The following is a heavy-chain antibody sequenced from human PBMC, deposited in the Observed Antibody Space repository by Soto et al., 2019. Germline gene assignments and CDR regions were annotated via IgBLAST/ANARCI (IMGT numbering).Heavy chain of an antibody. CDR2: INPSGGST. V-gene: IGHV1-46*01. CDR3: ARDGGYSYGSGRRFDY. Sequence: QVQLVQSGAEVKKPGASVKVSCKASGYTFTSYYMHWVRQAPGQGLEWMGIINPSGGSTSYPQKFKGRVTRTGDTSTSTVYMELSSLRSADTAVYYCARDGGYSYGSGRRFDYWGQGTLVTVSS. CDR1: GYTFTSYY. J-gene: IGHJ4*02. D-gene: IGHD5-18*01.